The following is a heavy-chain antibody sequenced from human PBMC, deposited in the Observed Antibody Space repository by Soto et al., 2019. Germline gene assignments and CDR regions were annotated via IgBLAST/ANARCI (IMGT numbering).Heavy chain of an antibody. CDR1: GYTFTGYY. V-gene: IGHV1-2*02. Sequence: RASVKVSCKASGYTFTGYYMHWVRQAPGQGLEWMGWINPNSGGTNYAQKFQGRVTMTRDTSISTAYMELSRLRSYDTAVYYCARALTLYDYVWGSYRTNWFDPWGQGTLVTVSS. D-gene: IGHD3-16*02. J-gene: IGHJ5*02. CDR3: ARALTLYDYVWGSYRTNWFDP. CDR2: INPNSGGT.